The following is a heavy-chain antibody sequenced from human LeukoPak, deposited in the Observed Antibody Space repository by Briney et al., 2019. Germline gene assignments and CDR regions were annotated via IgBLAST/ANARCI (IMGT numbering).Heavy chain of an antibody. Sequence: SETLSLTCAVSGVSLNGYYWGWIRQTPGKGLEWIGEINHSGRTNYNPSLKSRVTISADTSKNQFSLKLSSVTAADTAVYYCASGLRPSPDYWGQGTLVSVSS. D-gene: IGHD4-17*01. J-gene: IGHJ4*02. CDR2: INHSGRT. V-gene: IGHV4-34*01. CDR1: GVSLNGYY. CDR3: ASGLRPSPDY.